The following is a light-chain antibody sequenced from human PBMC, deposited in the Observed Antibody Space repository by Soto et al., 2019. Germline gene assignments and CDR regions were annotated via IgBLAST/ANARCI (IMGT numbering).Light chain of an antibody. Sequence: EIVMTQSPATLSVSPGERATLSCRASQRVSSNLAWYQQKPGQAPRLLIYGASTRATGIPARFSGSGSVTEFTLTISSLQSEVFAVDYCQQYNNWSPWMFGKGTKVEIK. V-gene: IGKV3-15*01. CDR2: GAS. CDR1: QRVSSN. CDR3: QQYNNWSPWM. J-gene: IGKJ1*01.